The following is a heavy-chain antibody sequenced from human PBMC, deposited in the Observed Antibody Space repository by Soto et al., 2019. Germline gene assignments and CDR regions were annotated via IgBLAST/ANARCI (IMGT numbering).Heavy chain of an antibody. J-gene: IGHJ6*02. CDR3: AREDDGGDRDYYGLDV. Sequence: QVQLQESGPGLVRPSQTLSLTCTVSGGSISYDHYHWTWIRQPPGKGLEWIGYIHYSGSVFYTPSLQSRLSMSVGTSKNLFSLELSAVTAADTAVYFCAREDDGGDRDYYGLDVWGQGTTVTVSS. V-gene: IGHV4-30-4*01. D-gene: IGHD2-21*02. CDR1: GGSISYDHYH. CDR2: IHYSGSV.